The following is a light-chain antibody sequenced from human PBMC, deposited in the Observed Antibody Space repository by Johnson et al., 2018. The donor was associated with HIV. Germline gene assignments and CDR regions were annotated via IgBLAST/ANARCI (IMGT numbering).Light chain of an antibody. CDR1: SSNIGNNY. J-gene: IGLJ1*01. CDR2: DNN. Sequence: QAVLTQPPSVSAAPGQKVTISCSGSSSNIGNNYVSWYQQLPGTAPKLLIYDNNKRPSGIPGRFSGSKSGTSATLGITGLPTGDEADYYCGTWDSSLSALYVFGTGTKVTVL. CDR3: GTWDSSLSALYV. V-gene: IGLV1-51*01.